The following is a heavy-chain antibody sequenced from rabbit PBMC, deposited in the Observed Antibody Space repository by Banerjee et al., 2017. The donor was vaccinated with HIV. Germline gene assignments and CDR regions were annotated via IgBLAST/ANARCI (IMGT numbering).Heavy chain of an antibody. CDR2: INTISGDT. D-gene: IGHD1-1*01. Sequence: QEQLEESGGGLVKPEGSLTLTCKASGFSFSNGYVMCWVRQAPGKGLEWIACINTISGDTVYATWAKGRLTISKTSSTTVTLQMTSLTAADTATYFCARGTRSSAYYSGSLNLWGPGTLVTVS. CDR1: GFSFSNGYV. CDR3: ARGTRSSAYYSGSLNL. V-gene: IGHV1S45*01. J-gene: IGHJ4*01.